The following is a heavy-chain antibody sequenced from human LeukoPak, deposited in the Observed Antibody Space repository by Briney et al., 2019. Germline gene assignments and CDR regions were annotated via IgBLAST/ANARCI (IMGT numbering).Heavy chain of an antibody. V-gene: IGHV3-48*03. CDR2: ISSSGSTI. CDR1: GFTFSSYE. D-gene: IGHD6-19*01. J-gene: IGHJ4*02. Sequence: GGSLRLSCAASGFTFSSYEMNWVRQAPGKGLEWVSYISSSGSTIYYADSVKGRFTISRDNAKNSLYLQMNSLRAEDTAVYYCARAEGYSSGWYDYWGQGTLVTVSS. CDR3: ARAEGYSSGWYDY.